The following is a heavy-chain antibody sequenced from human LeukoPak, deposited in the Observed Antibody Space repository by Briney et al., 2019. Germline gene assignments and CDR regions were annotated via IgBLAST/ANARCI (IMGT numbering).Heavy chain of an antibody. CDR3: ARRLEYYYDSSGYYPQDFDI. CDR1: GGSFSGYY. V-gene: IGHV4-34*01. CDR2: INHSGST. D-gene: IGHD3-22*01. J-gene: IGHJ3*02. Sequence: SETLSLTCAVYGGSFSGYYWSWIRQPPGKGLEWIGEINHSGSTNYNPSLKSRVTISVDTSKNQFSLKLSSVTAADTAVYYCARRLEYYYDSSGYYPQDFDIWGQGTMVTVSS.